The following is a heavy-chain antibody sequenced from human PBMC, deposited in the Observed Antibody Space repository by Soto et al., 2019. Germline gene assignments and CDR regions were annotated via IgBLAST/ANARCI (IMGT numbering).Heavy chain of an antibody. J-gene: IGHJ6*02. CDR2: ISWNSGSI. D-gene: IGHD2-2*01. Sequence: EVQLVESGGGLVQPGRSLRLSCAASGFTFDDYAMHWVRQAPGKGLEWVSGISWNSGSIGYADSVKGRFTTSRDNAKNSLYLQMNSLRAEDTALYYCAKANIVLVPAAMDVWGQGTTVTVSS. V-gene: IGHV3-9*01. CDR1: GFTFDDYA. CDR3: AKANIVLVPAAMDV.